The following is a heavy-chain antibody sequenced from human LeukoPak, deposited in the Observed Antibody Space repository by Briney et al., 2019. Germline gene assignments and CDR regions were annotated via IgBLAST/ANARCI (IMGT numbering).Heavy chain of an antibody. CDR2: IYSGGST. V-gene: IGHV3-53*01. D-gene: IGHD4-17*01. J-gene: IGHJ4*02. Sequence: GGSLRLSCAASGFTFSSYWMSWVRQAPGKGLEWVSVIYSGGSTYYADSVKGRFTISRDNSKNTLYLQMNSLRAEDTAVYYCAREYGDYWGQGTLVTVSS. CDR3: AREYGDY. CDR1: GFTFSSYW.